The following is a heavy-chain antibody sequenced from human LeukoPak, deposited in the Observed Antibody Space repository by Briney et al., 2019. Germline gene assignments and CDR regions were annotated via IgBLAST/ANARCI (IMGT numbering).Heavy chain of an antibody. CDR1: GGSFSGYY. V-gene: IGHV4-34*01. CDR2: INRSGST. CDR3: ARGYSSSWFANYFDY. Sequence: PSETLSLTCAVYGGSFSGYYWSWIRQPPGKGLEWIGEINRSGSTNYNPSLKSRVTISVDTSKNQFSLKLSSVTAVDTAVYYCARGYSSSWFANYFDYWGQGTLVTVSS. D-gene: IGHD6-13*01. J-gene: IGHJ4*02.